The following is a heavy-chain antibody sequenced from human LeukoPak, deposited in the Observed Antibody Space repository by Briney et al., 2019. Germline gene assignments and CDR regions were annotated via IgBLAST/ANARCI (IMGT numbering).Heavy chain of an antibody. CDR2: IVSNGDST. J-gene: IGHJ6*02. D-gene: IGHD3-22*01. Sequence: GGSLRLSCSASGFTFSRYGMHWVRQAPGKGLEYVSAIVSNGDSTYYADSVKGRSTISRDNAKNTLYLQMSSLRPDDTAVYYCVNPGWYYDSSGYSYYYGMDVWGQGTTLTVSS. V-gene: IGHV3-64D*09. CDR3: VNPGWYYDSSGYSYYYGMDV. CDR1: GFTFSRYG.